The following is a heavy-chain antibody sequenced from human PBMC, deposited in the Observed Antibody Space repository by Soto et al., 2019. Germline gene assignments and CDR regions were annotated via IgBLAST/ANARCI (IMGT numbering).Heavy chain of an antibody. V-gene: IGHV1-3*01. CDR3: ARVPYYYGSGSYGAFDI. D-gene: IGHD3-10*01. CDR2: INAGNGNT. Sequence: ASVKVSCTASGYTFTSYAMHWVRQAPGQRLEWMGWINAGNGNTKYSQKFQGRVTITRDTSASTAYMELSSLRSEDTAVYYCARVPYYYGSGSYGAFDIWGQGTMVTVSS. CDR1: GYTFTSYA. J-gene: IGHJ3*02.